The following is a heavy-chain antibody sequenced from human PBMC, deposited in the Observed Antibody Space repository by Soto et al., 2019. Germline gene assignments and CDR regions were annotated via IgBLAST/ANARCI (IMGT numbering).Heavy chain of an antibody. Sequence: EVQLVESGGGLVQPGGSLRLSCAASGFTFSSYWMSWVRQAPGKGLEWVANIKQDGSEKYYVDSVKGRFTISRDNAKNSLYLQMNSLRAEDTAVYYCARDPTSVAGDAGFDYWGQGTLVTVSS. CDR2: IKQDGSEK. CDR3: ARDPTSVAGDAGFDY. CDR1: GFTFSSYW. D-gene: IGHD6-13*01. J-gene: IGHJ4*02. V-gene: IGHV3-7*01.